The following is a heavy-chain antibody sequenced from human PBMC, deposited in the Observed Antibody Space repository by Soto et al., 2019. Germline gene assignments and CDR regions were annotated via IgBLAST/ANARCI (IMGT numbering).Heavy chain of an antibody. V-gene: IGHV4-61*01. CDR3: ARGRSSSKWFDP. Sequence: QVQLQESGPGLVKPSETLSLTCTVSGGSVSSGSYYWSWIRQPPGKGLEWIGYIYYSGSTNYNPSPKSRVTTSVDTSKNQFSLKLSSVTAADTAVYYCARGRSSSKWFDPWGQGTLVTVSS. D-gene: IGHD6-6*01. J-gene: IGHJ5*02. CDR2: IYYSGST. CDR1: GGSVSSGSYY.